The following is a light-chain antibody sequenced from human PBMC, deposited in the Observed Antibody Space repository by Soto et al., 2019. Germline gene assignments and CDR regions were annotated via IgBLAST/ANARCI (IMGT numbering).Light chain of an antibody. CDR3: SSYAGSNNLV. J-gene: IGLJ3*02. Sequence: QSALTQPPSESGSPGQSVTISCTGTSSDVGGYNYVSWYQQHPGKAPKFMIYEVSKRPSGVPDRFSGSKSGNTASLTVSGLQAEDEADYYCSSYAGSNNLVFGGGTKVTVL. V-gene: IGLV2-8*01. CDR2: EVS. CDR1: SSDVGGYNY.